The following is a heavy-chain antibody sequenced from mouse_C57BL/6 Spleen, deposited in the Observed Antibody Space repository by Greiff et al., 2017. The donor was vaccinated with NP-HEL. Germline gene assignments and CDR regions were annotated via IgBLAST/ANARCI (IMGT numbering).Heavy chain of an antibody. J-gene: IGHJ1*03. CDR3: AEDYYGRGYFDV. V-gene: IGHV14-3*01. CDR1: GFNIKNTY. D-gene: IGHD1-1*01. CDR2: IDPANGNT. Sequence: EVKLQESVAELVRPGASVKLSCTASGFNIKNTYMHWVKQRPEQGLEWIGRIDPANGNTKYAPKFQGKATITADTSSNTAYLQLSSLTSEDTAIYYCAEDYYGRGYFDVWGTGTTVTVSS.